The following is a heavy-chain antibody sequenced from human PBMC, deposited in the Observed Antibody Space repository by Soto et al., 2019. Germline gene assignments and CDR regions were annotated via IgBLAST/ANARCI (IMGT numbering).Heavy chain of an antibody. CDR1: GYTFTGYY. Sequence: ASVKVSCKASGYTFTGYYMHWVRQAPGQGLEWMGWINPNSGGTNYAQKSQGRVTMTRDTSISTAYMELSRLRSDDTAVYYCARTPRAYCSSTSAQRAYYYYYGMEVWGQGTRVTVSS. V-gene: IGHV1-2*02. D-gene: IGHD2-2*01. CDR3: ARTPRAYCSSTSAQRAYYYYYGMEV. CDR2: INPNSGGT. J-gene: IGHJ6*02.